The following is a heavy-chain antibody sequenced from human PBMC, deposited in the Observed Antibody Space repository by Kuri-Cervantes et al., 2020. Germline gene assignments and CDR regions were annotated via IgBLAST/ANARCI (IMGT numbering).Heavy chain of an antibody. CDR1: GDSISTSRKY. CDR3: TRHDRLTGTPFDY. D-gene: IGHD1-14*01. CDR2: VYHTGTT. J-gene: IGHJ4*02. Sequence: SETLSLTCTVSGDSISTSRKYWAWIRQPPGKGLEWIGSVYHTGTTFYNPSLKSRLTISVETSMTQFSLKLNSVTASDTAVYYCTRHDRLTGTPFDYWGPGTLVTVSS. V-gene: IGHV4-39*01.